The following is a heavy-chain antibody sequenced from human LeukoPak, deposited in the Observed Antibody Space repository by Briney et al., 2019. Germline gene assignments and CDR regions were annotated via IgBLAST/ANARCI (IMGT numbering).Heavy chain of an antibody. D-gene: IGHD1-26*01. CDR2: IYSDGST. J-gene: IGHJ5*02. CDR1: GFAVSTNY. V-gene: IGHV3-66*02. Sequence: GGSLRLSCAASGFAVSTNYLSWVRQAPGKGLEWVSVIYSDGSTYYTDSVKGRFTISRDNSKNTLYLQMNSLRPVDTAVYYCARDQRSESYYPWGWFDPWGQGPLVTVSS. CDR3: ARDQRSESYYPWGWFDP.